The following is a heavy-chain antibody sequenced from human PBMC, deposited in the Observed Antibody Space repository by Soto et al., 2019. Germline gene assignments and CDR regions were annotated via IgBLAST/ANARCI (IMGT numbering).Heavy chain of an antibody. CDR1: GFSLSTSGMC. Sequence: SGPTLVNPTQTLTLTCTFSGFSLSTSGMCVSWIRQPPGKALEWLALIDWDDDKYYSTSLKTRLTISKDTSKNQVVLTMTNVDPVDTATYYCARMISKYYYYGMDVWGQGTTVTVSS. CDR3: ARMISKYYYYGMDV. V-gene: IGHV2-70*01. J-gene: IGHJ6*02. CDR2: IDWDDDK.